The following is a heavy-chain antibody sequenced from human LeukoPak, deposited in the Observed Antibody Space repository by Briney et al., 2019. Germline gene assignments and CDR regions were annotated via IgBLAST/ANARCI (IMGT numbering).Heavy chain of an antibody. Sequence: SVKVSCKASGGTFSSYTISWVRQAPGQGLEWMGRIIPILGIANYAQKFQGRVTITADKSTSTAYMELSSLRSEDTAVYYCARFYYDQGDAFDIWGQGTMVTVSP. D-gene: IGHD3-22*01. J-gene: IGHJ3*02. V-gene: IGHV1-69*02. CDR2: IIPILGIA. CDR3: ARFYYDQGDAFDI. CDR1: GGTFSSYT.